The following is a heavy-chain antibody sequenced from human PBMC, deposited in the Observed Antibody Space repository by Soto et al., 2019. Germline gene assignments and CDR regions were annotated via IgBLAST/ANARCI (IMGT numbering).Heavy chain of an antibody. CDR1: GFTFSSSS. CDR3: AAGYNAYIDY. D-gene: IGHD3-16*01. CDR2: IVVGGGNT. Sequence: SVKVSCKTSGFTFSSSSIQWVRQTRGQRLEWIGWIVVGGGNTNYAQKFQERVTITRDMSTNTAYMELSSLRSEDTAVYYCAAGYNAYIDYWGQGTPVTVSS. J-gene: IGHJ4*02. V-gene: IGHV1-58*02.